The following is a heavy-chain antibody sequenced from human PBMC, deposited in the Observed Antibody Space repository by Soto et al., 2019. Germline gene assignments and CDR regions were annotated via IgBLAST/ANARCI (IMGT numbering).Heavy chain of an antibody. D-gene: IGHD3-22*01. J-gene: IGHJ4*02. CDR3: ARYQTYYYDSSGYPLRTYYFDY. Sequence: QVQLVQSGAEVKKPGASVKVSCKASGYTFTSYGISWVRQAPGQGLEGMGWISAYNGNTNYAQTLQGRVTMTTDTSTSTAYLELRSLRSDDTAVYYCARYQTYYYDSSGYPLRTYYFDYWGQGTLVTVSS. CDR2: ISAYNGNT. CDR1: GYTFTSYG. V-gene: IGHV1-18*01.